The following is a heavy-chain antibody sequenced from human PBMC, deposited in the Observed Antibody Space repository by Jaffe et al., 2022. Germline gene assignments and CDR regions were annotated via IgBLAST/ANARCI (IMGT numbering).Heavy chain of an antibody. V-gene: IGHV4-39*01. Sequence: QLQLQESGPGLVKPSETLSLTCTVSGGSISSSSYYWGWIRQPPGKGLEWIGSIYYSGSTYYNPSLKSRVTISVDTSKNQFSLKLSSVTAADTAVYYCARHVSPDYDFWSGYSVGHDYWGQGTLVTVSS. CDR3: ARHVSPDYDFWSGYSVGHDY. CDR2: IYYSGST. J-gene: IGHJ4*02. D-gene: IGHD3-3*01. CDR1: GGSISSSSYY.